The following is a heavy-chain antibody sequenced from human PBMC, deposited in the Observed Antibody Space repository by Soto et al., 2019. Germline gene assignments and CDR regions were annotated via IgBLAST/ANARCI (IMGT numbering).Heavy chain of an antibody. Sequence: SETLSLTCTVSGGSISSGDYYWSWIRQPPGKGLEWIGYIYYSGSTYYNPSLKSRVTISVDTSKNQFSLKLSSVAAADTAVYYCARGVNYYDSSRYYPPGYYYYYGMHVWGQGTTVTVSS. V-gene: IGHV4-30-4*01. J-gene: IGHJ6*02. D-gene: IGHD3-22*01. CDR1: GGSISSGDYY. CDR2: IYYSGST. CDR3: ARGVNYYDSSRYYPPGYYYYYGMHV.